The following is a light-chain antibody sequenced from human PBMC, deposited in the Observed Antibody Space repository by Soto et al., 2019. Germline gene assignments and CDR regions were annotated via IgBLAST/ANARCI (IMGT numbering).Light chain of an antibody. Sequence: QSVLTQPRSVSGSPGQSVTISCSGTSSDLGGYNYVSWYQHHPGKAPKLMIYDVTLRPSGVPDRFSGSKSGASASLAISGLQSEDEGDYFCASWDDIIHGPLFGAGTKVTVL. V-gene: IGLV2-11*01. CDR2: DVT. CDR1: SSDLGGYNY. J-gene: IGLJ1*01. CDR3: ASWDDIIHGPL.